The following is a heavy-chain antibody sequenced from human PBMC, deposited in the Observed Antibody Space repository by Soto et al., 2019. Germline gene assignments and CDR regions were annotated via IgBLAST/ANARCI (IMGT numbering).Heavy chain of an antibody. D-gene: IGHD3-3*01. J-gene: IGHJ4*02. Sequence: GGSLRLSCAASGFTFSSYAMSWVRQAPGKGLEWVSAISGSGGSTYYADSVKGRFTISRDNSKNTLYLQMNSLRAEDTAVYYCAKEDRYYDFWSGQPSAHYWGQGTLVTVSS. CDR3: AKEDRYYDFWSGQPSAHY. CDR2: ISGSGGST. CDR1: GFTFSSYA. V-gene: IGHV3-23*01.